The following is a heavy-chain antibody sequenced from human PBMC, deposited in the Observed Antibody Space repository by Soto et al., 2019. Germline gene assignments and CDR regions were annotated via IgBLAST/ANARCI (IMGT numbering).Heavy chain of an antibody. V-gene: IGHV4-59*01. CDR2: FYYGGST. Sequence: QVQLQESGPGLVKPSETLSLTCTVSGGSISSYYWTWIRQPPGKGLEWIGYFYYGGSTNYSPSLKSRVTISIDTSKNQFSLNLFAVTAADTAVYYCAGGYSSVAFDVWGQGTLVTVSS. J-gene: IGHJ3*01. D-gene: IGHD6-19*01. CDR1: GGSISSYY. CDR3: AGGYSSVAFDV.